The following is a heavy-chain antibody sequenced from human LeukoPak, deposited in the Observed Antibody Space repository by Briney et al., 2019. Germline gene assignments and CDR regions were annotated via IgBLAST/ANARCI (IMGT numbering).Heavy chain of an antibody. J-gene: IGHJ4*02. CDR1: GYSFTDYW. Sequence: GEPLKISCKGSGYSFTDYWIGWVRQMPGKGLDWMGIIYPGDSDTRYSPSFQGQVTISADKSISSAYLQWSSLKASDTAMYYCASHRAGGASGLDYWGQGTLVTVSS. V-gene: IGHV5-51*01. CDR2: IYPGDSDT. D-gene: IGHD2-8*02. CDR3: ASHRAGGASGLDY.